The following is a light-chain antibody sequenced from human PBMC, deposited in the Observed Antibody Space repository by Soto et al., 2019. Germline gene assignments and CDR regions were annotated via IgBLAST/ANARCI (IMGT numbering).Light chain of an antibody. CDR1: QDLDSW. CDR3: QQTDSFPYT. CDR2: AAN. V-gene: IGKV1-12*01. Sequence: DIQMTQSPSSVSASVGDRVTIACRASQDLDSWLVWYQQRPGEAPKLLIYAANSLQSRGPSRFSGSGSWTDFTLTISYLQPEDFATYYGQQTDSFPYTFGLGTKLEIK. J-gene: IGKJ2*01.